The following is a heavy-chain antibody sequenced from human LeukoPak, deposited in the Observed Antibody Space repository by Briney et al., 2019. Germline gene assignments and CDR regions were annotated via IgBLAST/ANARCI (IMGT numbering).Heavy chain of an antibody. V-gene: IGHV4-39*07. CDR2: IYYGGST. CDR3: ARDSLVVVVVAATQSHAFDI. CDR1: GGSISSSSYY. D-gene: IGHD2-15*01. Sequence: SETLPLTCTVSGGSISSSSYYWGWIRQPPGKGLEWIGSIYYGGSTYYNPSLKSRVTISVDTSKNQFSLKLSSVTAADTAVYYCARDSLVVVVVAATQSHAFDIWGQGTMVTVSS. J-gene: IGHJ3*02.